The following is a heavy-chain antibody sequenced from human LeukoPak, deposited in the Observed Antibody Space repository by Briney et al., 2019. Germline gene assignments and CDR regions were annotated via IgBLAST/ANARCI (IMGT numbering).Heavy chain of an antibody. D-gene: IGHD6-6*01. CDR1: GYTFTSYD. Sequence: GASVKVSCKASGYTFTSYDINWVRQATGQGLEWMGWMNPNSGNTGYAQKFQGRVTITRNTSISTAYMELSSLRSEDTAVYYCARGSSSSVGKIDYWGQGTLVTVSS. J-gene: IGHJ4*02. CDR2: MNPNSGNT. V-gene: IGHV1-8*03. CDR3: ARGSSSSVGKIDY.